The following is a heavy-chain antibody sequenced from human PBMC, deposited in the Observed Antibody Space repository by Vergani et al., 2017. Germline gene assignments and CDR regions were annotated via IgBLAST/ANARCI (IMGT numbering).Heavy chain of an antibody. D-gene: IGHD5-18*01. CDR3: ARTRSPIAMIRQFEQ. V-gene: IGHV3-21*01. J-gene: IGHJ4*02. CDR1: GFDFTNSA. CDR2: ITRGSKSI. Sequence: EVQLVESGGGVVKPGGSLTISCATSGFDFTNSAMSWIRQAPGRGLQWVSSITRGSKSIYYADSVKGRFTITRDDGKKSLLLRMNNLKVDDTAIYYCARTRSPIAMIRQFEQWGQGTLVTVSS.